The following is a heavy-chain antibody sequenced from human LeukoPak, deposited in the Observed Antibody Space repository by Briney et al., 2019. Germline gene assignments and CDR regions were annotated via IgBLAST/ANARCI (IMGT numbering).Heavy chain of an antibody. Sequence: SVKVSCKASGGTFSSYAISWVRQAPGQGLEWMGGIIPIFGTANYAQKFQGRVTITADESTSTAYMELSSLRSEDTAMYYCASAYCSSTSCYLFSFDYWGQGTLVTVSS. CDR3: ASAYCSSTSCYLFSFDY. J-gene: IGHJ4*02. CDR1: GGTFSSYA. CDR2: IIPIFGTA. D-gene: IGHD2-2*01. V-gene: IGHV1-69*01.